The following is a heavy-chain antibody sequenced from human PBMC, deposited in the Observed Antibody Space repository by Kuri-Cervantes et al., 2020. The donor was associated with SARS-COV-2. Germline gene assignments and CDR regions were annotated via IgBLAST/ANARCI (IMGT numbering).Heavy chain of an antibody. CDR3: ATGMSGSCPHAYRTDY. CDR1: GYTFTNND. CDR2: MNPDTGNA. V-gene: IGHV1-8*02. J-gene: IGHJ4*02. D-gene: IGHD1-26*01. Sequence: ASVKVSCKASGYTFTNNDINWVRQASGQGLEWMGWMNPDTGNAGYAQKFQGRVSMTRITSITTAYMELSSLRFEDAAVYYCATGMSGSCPHAYRTDYWGQGTLVTVSS.